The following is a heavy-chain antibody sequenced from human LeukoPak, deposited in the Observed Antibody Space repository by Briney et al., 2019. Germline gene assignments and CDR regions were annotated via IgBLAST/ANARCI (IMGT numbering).Heavy chain of an antibody. J-gene: IGHJ4*02. D-gene: IGHD5-18*01. Sequence: ASVKVSCKASGGTFSSCAISWVRQAPGQGLEWMGRIIPILGIANYAQKFQGRVTITADKSTSTAYMELSSLRSEDTAVYYCARDRPVDTAMDDFDYWGQGTLVTVSS. CDR2: IIPILGIA. V-gene: IGHV1-69*04. CDR3: ARDRPVDTAMDDFDY. CDR1: GGTFSSCA.